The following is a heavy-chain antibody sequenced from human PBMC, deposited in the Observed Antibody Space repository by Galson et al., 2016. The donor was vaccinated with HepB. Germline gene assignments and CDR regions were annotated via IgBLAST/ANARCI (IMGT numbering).Heavy chain of an antibody. Sequence: SLRLSCAASGFTFSSYWMRWVRQAPGKGLECVANIKTDGSEKYYVDSVKSRFTISRDNAKNSLYLQMNSLRAEDTALYYCASAVRGYSVDIGGQGTMFTVSS. V-gene: IGHV3-7*01. CDR2: IKTDGSEK. CDR1: GFTFSSYW. J-gene: IGHJ3*02. CDR3: ASAVRGYSVDI. D-gene: IGHD5-18*01.